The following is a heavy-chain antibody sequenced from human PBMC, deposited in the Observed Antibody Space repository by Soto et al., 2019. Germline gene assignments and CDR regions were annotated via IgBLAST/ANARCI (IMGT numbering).Heavy chain of an antibody. CDR2: INPKSGGT. J-gene: IGHJ4*02. Sequence: ASVKVSCKASGDTFTANYIHWVRQAPGQGFEWMGWINPKSGGTKYPQKFQGRVTMTRDTSLSTVYMTLTRLTSDDTAVYYCARDPAKGGRSTGFDYWGQGTLVTVSS. CDR1: GDTFTANY. CDR3: ARDPAKGGRSTGFDY. V-gene: IGHV1-2*02. D-gene: IGHD1-26*01.